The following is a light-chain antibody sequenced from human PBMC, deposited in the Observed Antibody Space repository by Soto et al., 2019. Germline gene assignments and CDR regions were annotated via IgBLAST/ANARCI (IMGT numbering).Light chain of an antibody. V-gene: IGLV1-51*01. CDR3: RAWDDGLSAYV. Sequence: QSVLTQPPSVSAAPGQKVTISCAGTGSNVGNHYVSWYQQLPGTAPKLLIYDDNKRPSGIPDRFSGSKSATSATLVITGLQPGDEADYYCRAWDDGLSAYVFGPGTKLTVL. J-gene: IGLJ1*01. CDR1: GSNVGNHY. CDR2: DDN.